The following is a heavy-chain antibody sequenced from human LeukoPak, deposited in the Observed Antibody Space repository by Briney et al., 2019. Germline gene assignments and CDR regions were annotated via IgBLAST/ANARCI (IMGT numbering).Heavy chain of an antibody. D-gene: IGHD1-26*01. Sequence: TSETLSLTCAVYGGSFSGYYWSWIRQPPGKGLEWIGEINHSGSTNYNPSLKSRVTISVDTSKNQFSLKLSSVTAADTAVYYCARLVGAATDPFDYWGQGTLVTVSS. V-gene: IGHV4-34*01. CDR3: ARLVGAATDPFDY. CDR1: GGSFSGYY. CDR2: INHSGST. J-gene: IGHJ4*02.